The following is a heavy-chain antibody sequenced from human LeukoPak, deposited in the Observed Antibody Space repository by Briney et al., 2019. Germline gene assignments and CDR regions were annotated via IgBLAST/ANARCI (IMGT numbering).Heavy chain of an antibody. CDR3: ARGPWDVVAPAAIGYFDY. Sequence: PSETLSLTCAVYGGSFSGYYWSWIRQPPGKGLEWIGEINHSGSTNYNPSLKSRVTISVDTSKNQFSLKLSSVTAADTAVYYCARGPWDVVAPAAIGYFDYWGQGTLVTVSS. CDR2: INHSGST. V-gene: IGHV4-34*01. J-gene: IGHJ4*02. CDR1: GGSFSGYY. D-gene: IGHD2-2*02.